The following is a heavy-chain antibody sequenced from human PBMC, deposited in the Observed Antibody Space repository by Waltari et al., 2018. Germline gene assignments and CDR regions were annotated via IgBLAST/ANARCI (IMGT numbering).Heavy chain of an antibody. V-gene: IGHV3-23*01. CDR2: ITADGRSR. D-gene: IGHD1-1*01. Sequence: EGQLLESGGGLVQTGGSLRLSCAASGFMFSIYPMTWVRQAPGKWLAWVSTITADGRSRNYADSVKGRFTISRDNSKNILDLQMNTLRAEDTAVYFCAKANFGNPYWFFDLWGRGTLLTVSS. J-gene: IGHJ2*01. CDR1: GFMFSIYP. CDR3: AKANFGNPYWFFDL.